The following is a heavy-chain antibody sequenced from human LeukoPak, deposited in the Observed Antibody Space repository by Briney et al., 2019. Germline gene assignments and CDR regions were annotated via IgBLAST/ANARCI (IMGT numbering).Heavy chain of an antibody. CDR2: ISYDGSNK. CDR1: GFTFSSYA. V-gene: IGHV3-30*04. J-gene: IGHJ6*02. Sequence: GGSLRLSCAASGFTFSSYAMQWVRQAPGKGLEWVAVISYDGSNKYYADSVKGRFTISRDNSKDTLYLQMNSLRAEDTAVYYCERGSGFRYFDWLLQNYYYYGMDVWGQGTTVTVSS. CDR3: ERGSGFRYFDWLLQNYYYYGMDV. D-gene: IGHD3-9*01.